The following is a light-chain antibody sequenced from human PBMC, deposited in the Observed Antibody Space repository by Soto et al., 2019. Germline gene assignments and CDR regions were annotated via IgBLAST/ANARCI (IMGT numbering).Light chain of an antibody. CDR1: QSISTS. V-gene: IGKV3-15*01. CDR3: QQYDNWPRT. Sequence: EIVRTQSPATLSVSPGQRATLSCRASQSISTSLAWYQQKPGQAPRLLIYGASTSAAGVPARFSGSGSGTEFTLTISSLQSEDFAVYYCQQYDNWPRTFGEGTRLEIK. J-gene: IGKJ5*01. CDR2: GAS.